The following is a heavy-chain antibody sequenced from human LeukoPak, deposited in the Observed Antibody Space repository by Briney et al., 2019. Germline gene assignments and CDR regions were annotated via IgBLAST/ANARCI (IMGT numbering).Heavy chain of an antibody. J-gene: IGHJ4*02. Sequence: PGGSLRLSCAVSGLILSNYGMSWVRQAPGKGLEWVAGISGSGGSTSYADSVKGRFTISRDNPRNTLYLQRNSLRAEDTAVYFCAKRGVVIRVILVGFHKEAYYFDSWGQGALVTVSS. CDR1: GLILSNYG. V-gene: IGHV3-23*01. CDR3: AKRGVVIRVILVGFHKEAYYFDS. CDR2: ISGSGGST. D-gene: IGHD3-22*01.